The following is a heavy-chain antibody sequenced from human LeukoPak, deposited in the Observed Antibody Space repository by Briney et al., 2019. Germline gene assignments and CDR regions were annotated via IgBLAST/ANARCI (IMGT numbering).Heavy chain of an antibody. Sequence: GGSLRLSCAASGFTFSSYSMNWVRTAPGKGLEWVSYISSSSSTIYYADSVKGRFTISRDNAKNSLYLQMNSLRAEDTAVYYCAREVDYGDYRVPLDYWGQGTLVTVSS. CDR3: AREVDYGDYRVPLDY. CDR2: ISSSSSTI. CDR1: GFTFSSYS. V-gene: IGHV3-48*01. D-gene: IGHD4-17*01. J-gene: IGHJ4*02.